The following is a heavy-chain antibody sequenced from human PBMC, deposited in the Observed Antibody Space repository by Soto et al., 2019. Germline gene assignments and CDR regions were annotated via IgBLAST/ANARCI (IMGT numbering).Heavy chain of an antibody. CDR3: TRDRDSRRGWDYFDH. V-gene: IGHV3-33*01. D-gene: IGHD4-4*01. CDR2: IWFDGSNK. Sequence: QVQLVESGGGVVQPGTSLRLSCAVSGFTFSGYGMHWVRQAPGKGLEWVAVIWFDGSNKNYADSVKGRFTISRGDSKNTLYLQMNSLRAEDTAVYYCTRDRDSRRGWDYFDHWGQGTLVTVSS. J-gene: IGHJ4*02. CDR1: GFTFSGYG.